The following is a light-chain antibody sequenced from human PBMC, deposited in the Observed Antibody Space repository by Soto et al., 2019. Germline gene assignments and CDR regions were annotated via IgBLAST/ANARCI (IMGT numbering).Light chain of an antibody. J-gene: IGLJ1*01. CDR1: STNIGAGYD. Sequence: QSALTQPPSVSGAPGQRVTISCTGSSTNIGAGYDVHWYQQLPGTAPKLLIYGNSNRPSGVPDRFSGSKSGTPASLAIPGLQAEDEADYYCQSYDSSLSANYVFGTGTKVTVL. CDR3: QSYDSSLSANYV. CDR2: GNS. V-gene: IGLV1-40*01.